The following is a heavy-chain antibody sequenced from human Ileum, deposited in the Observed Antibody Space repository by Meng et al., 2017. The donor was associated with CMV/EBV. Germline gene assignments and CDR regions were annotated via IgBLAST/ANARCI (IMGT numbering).Heavy chain of an antibody. J-gene: IGHJ4*02. Sequence: KISCAASGFTFSSYAISWVRQAPGQGLEWMGGIIPILGIANYAQKFQGRVTITADKSTSTAYMELSSLRSEDTAVYYCARRDGYNSPFDWGQGTLVTVSS. CDR2: IIPILGIA. D-gene: IGHD5-24*01. CDR1: GFTFSSYA. CDR3: ARRDGYNSPFD. V-gene: IGHV1-69*10.